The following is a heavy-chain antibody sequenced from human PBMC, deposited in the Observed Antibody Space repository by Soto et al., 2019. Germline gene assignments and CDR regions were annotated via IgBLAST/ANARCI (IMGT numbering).Heavy chain of an antibody. V-gene: IGHV3-23*01. CDR2: ISGSGGGT. CDR1: GFTFSSYA. J-gene: IGHJ6*03. D-gene: IGHD3-3*01. CDR3: AKAGFWSGYFYYYYYMDV. Sequence: GGSLRLSCAASGFTFSSYAMSWVRQAPGKGLEWVSAISGSGGGTYYADSVKGRFTISRDNSKNTLYLQMNSLRAEDTAVYYCAKAGFWSGYFYYYYYMDVWGKGTTVTVSS.